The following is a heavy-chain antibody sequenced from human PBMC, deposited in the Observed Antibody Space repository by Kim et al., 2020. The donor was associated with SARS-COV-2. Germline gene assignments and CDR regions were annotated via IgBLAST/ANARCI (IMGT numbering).Heavy chain of an antibody. CDR1: GYSFNTYW. D-gene: IGHD3-10*01. V-gene: IGHV5-51*01. Sequence: GESLKISCKGSGYSFNTYWIVWMRQMPGKGLEWMGIIYPGDSDDRYSPSFEGQVTISADKSISTAYLQWSSLKASDTAMYFCARLYGSGNYYFDYWGQGTLVTVSS. CDR3: ARLYGSGNYYFDY. CDR2: IYPGDSDD. J-gene: IGHJ4*02.